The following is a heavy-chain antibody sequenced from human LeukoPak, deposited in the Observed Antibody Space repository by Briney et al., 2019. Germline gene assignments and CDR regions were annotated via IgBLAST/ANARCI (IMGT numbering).Heavy chain of an antibody. CDR3: ARDLDWNDEDYYYGMDV. D-gene: IGHD1-1*01. CDR1: GGSVSSGSSY. J-gene: IGHJ6*02. V-gene: IGHV4-61*01. CDR2: IYYSGST. Sequence: SETLSLTCTVSGGSVSSGSSYWSWIRQPPRKGLEWMGYIYYSGSTNYNPSLKSRVTISVDTSKNQFSLKLSSVTAADTAVYYCARDLDWNDEDYYYGMDVWGQGTTVTVSS.